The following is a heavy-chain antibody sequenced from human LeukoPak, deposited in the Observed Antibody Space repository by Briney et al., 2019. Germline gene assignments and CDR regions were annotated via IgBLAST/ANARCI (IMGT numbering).Heavy chain of an antibody. V-gene: IGHV4-39*01. Sequence: KPSETLSLTCSVSGGSVSSYYWGWIRQPPGKGLEWIGNIYYTGSSYYNPSLKSRVTTSVDTPKNRFSLKLSSVTAADTAVYYCASKPSGYDYLFDYWGQGTLVTVSS. CDR1: GGSVSSYY. CDR2: IYYTGSS. CDR3: ASKPSGYDYLFDY. J-gene: IGHJ4*02. D-gene: IGHD5-12*01.